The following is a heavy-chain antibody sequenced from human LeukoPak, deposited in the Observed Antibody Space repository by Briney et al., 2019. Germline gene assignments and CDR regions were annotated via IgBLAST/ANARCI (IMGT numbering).Heavy chain of an antibody. CDR2: ISGSGGSA. V-gene: IGHV3-23*01. D-gene: IGHD4-17*01. CDR3: AKDQNGDYYFDY. CDR1: GFTFSSYA. J-gene: IGHJ4*02. Sequence: GGSLRLSCAASGFTFSSYAMSWVRQAPGKGLEWVSAISGSGGSAYYADSVKGRFTISRDNSKNTLYLQMNSLRAEDTAVYYCAKDQNGDYYFDYWGQGTLVTVSS.